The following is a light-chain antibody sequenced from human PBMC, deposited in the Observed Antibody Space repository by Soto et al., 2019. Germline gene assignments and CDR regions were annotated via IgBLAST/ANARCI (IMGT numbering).Light chain of an antibody. CDR2: EVR. CDR1: SSDVGGFNY. J-gene: IGLJ1*01. Sequence: QSALTQPASVSGSPGQSITISCTGTSSDVGGFNYVSWYQQHPGKTPKLLIYEVRLRPTGVSDRFSGSKSGNTASLTISGLQAEDEADYYCSSYTSSSSGVFGLGTKLTV. V-gene: IGLV2-14*01. CDR3: SSYTSSSSGV.